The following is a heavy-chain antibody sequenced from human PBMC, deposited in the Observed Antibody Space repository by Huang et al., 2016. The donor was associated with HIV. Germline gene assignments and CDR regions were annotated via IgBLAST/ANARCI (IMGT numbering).Heavy chain of an antibody. V-gene: IGHV1-69*13. D-gene: IGHD3-22*01. J-gene: IGHJ4*02. CDR2: IIPICGTA. CDR1: GGTFSSYA. CDR3: ARARGYYDSSVSYYFDY. Sequence: QVQLVQSGAAVKKPGSSVKVSCKASGGTFSSYAISWVRQARGQGLEWMGGIIPICGTANYGRKFQGRVTITADESTSTAYMELSSLRSEDTAVYYCARARGYYDSSVSYYFDYWGQGTLVTVSS.